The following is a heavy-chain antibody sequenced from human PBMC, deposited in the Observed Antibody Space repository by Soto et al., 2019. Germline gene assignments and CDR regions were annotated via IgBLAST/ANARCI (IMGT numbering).Heavy chain of an antibody. V-gene: IGHV3-53*01. CDR3: ASDWYGYGAH. CDR2: IHSGGST. CDR1: GFTVGINY. D-gene: IGHD5-12*01. J-gene: IGHJ4*02. Sequence: EVQLAESGGGLIQPGGSLRLSCAASGFTVGINYMSWARQAPGKGLEWVSVIHSGGSTNYADSVKGRFTISRDNSKNTVYLQLNSLRTEDTAVYYCASDWYGYGAHWGQGTLVTVSS.